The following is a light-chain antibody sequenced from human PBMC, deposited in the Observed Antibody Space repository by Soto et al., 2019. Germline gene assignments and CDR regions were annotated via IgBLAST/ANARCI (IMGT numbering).Light chain of an antibody. CDR2: DAS. Sequence: EIVLTQSPATLSLSPGERATLSCRASQSIRTSLAWYQHKPGQAPRLLIHDASNRATGIPARFSGSGSGTDFTLTISSLEPEDFAVYYWQQRSNWPRFTFGPGTKVDVK. CDR1: QSIRTS. V-gene: IGKV3-11*01. J-gene: IGKJ3*01. CDR3: QQRSNWPRFT.